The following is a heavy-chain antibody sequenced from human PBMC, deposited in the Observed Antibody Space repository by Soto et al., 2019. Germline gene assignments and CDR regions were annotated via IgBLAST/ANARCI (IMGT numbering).Heavy chain of an antibody. CDR1: GYPFTSYG. Sequence: XSVKVSCKASGYPFTSYGIIWVRQAPGQGLEWMGWISAYNGNTNYAQKLQGRVTMTTDTSTSTAYMELRSLRSDDTAVYYCAGGVVGTTTLWYKHDMDVWGQGTTVTVSS. V-gene: IGHV1-18*01. D-gene: IGHD1-26*01. CDR3: AGGVVGTTTLWYKHDMDV. J-gene: IGHJ6*02. CDR2: ISAYNGNT.